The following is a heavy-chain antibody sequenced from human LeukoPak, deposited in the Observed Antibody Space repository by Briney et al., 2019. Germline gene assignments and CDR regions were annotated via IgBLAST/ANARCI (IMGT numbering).Heavy chain of an antibody. Sequence: GGSLRLSCAASGFTFSSYSMNWVRQAPGKGLEWVSSISSSSSYIYYADSVKGRFTISRDNAKNSLYLQMNSLRAEDTAVYYCARKVSRSWYYFDYWGQGTLVTVSS. CDR1: GFTFSSYS. D-gene: IGHD6-13*01. V-gene: IGHV3-21*01. CDR2: ISSSSSYI. CDR3: ARKVSRSWYYFDY. J-gene: IGHJ4*02.